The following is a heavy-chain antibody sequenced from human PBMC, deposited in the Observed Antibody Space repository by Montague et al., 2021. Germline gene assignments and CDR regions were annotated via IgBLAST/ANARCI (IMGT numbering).Heavy chain of an antibody. CDR2: LYSGGPT. Sequence: SLRLSCAASGFTVRSNYISWVRQAPGKGLEWVSDLYSGGPTYYADSVKGRFTISRDNSTNTVNLQMISLGADDTAVYYCARGWDWLSFGYYPYSMDVWGQGTTVTVSS. D-gene: IGHD3/OR15-3a*01. CDR3: ARGWDWLSFGYYPYSMDV. V-gene: IGHV3-53*01. CDR1: GFTVRSNY. J-gene: IGHJ6*02.